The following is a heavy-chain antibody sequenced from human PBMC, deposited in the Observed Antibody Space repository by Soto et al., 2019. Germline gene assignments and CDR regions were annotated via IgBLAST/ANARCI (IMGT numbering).Heavy chain of an antibody. D-gene: IGHD2-15*01. CDR2: IYYSGST. CDR1: GGSISSGGYY. J-gene: IGHJ5*02. CDR3: ARAVVVVSNWFDP. Sequence: LSLTCTVSGGSISSGGYYWSCIRQHPGKGLEWIGYIYYSGSTYYNPSLKSRVTISVDTSKNQFSLKLSSVTAADTAVYYCARAVVVVSNWFDPWGQGTLVTVSS. V-gene: IGHV4-31*03.